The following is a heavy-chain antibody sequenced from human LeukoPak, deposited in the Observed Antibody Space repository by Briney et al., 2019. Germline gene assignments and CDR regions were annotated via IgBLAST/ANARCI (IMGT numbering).Heavy chain of an antibody. Sequence: GGSLRLSCAASGFTFSSSAMSWVRQAPGKGLEWVSAISGSGDNTYYADSVKGRFTISRDNSKSTLYLQINSLRAEDTAVYYCVKRPAFDIWGQGTMVTVSS. J-gene: IGHJ3*02. V-gene: IGHV3-23*01. CDR3: VKRPAFDI. CDR1: GFTFSSSA. CDR2: ISGSGDNT.